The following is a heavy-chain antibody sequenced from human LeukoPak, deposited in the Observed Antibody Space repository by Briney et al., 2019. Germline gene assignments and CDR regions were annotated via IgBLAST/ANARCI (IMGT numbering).Heavy chain of an antibody. CDR2: IYYSGST. CDR3: ARGAAAAGGYYYYYMDV. Sequence: SETLSLTCTVSGGSISSSSYYWGWIRQPPGKGLEWIGSIYYSGSTYYNPSLKSRVTISVDTSKNQFSLKPSSVTAADTAVYYCARGAAAAGGYYYYYMDVWGKGTTVTVSS. D-gene: IGHD6-13*01. J-gene: IGHJ6*03. V-gene: IGHV4-39*07. CDR1: GGSISSSSYY.